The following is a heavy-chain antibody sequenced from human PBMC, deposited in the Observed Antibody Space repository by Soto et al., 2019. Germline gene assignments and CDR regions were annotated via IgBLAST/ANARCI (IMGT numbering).Heavy chain of an antibody. Sequence: GGSLRLSCAASGFTFSSYGMHWVRQAPGKGLEWVAVIWYDGSNKYYADSVKDRFTISRDNSKNTLYLQMNSLRAEDTAVYYCARAEGYCSGGSCYSGFDYWGQGTLVTVSS. CDR1: GFTFSSYG. CDR3: ARAEGYCSGGSCYSGFDY. CDR2: IWYDGSNK. V-gene: IGHV3-33*01. J-gene: IGHJ4*02. D-gene: IGHD2-15*01.